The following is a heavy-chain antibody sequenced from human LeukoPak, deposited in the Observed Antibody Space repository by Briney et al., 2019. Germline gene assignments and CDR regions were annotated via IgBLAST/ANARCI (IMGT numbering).Heavy chain of an antibody. CDR2: VSGSGGST. CDR3: AKGGSGWPHDAFNI. J-gene: IGHJ3*02. V-gene: IGHV3-23*01. CDR1: GFTFSSFA. D-gene: IGHD6-19*01. Sequence: GGSLRLSCAVSGFTFSSFAFSWVRQAPGKGLEWVSAVSGSGGSTYYADSMKGRSTISRDNSKNTLYLQMNSLRAEDTAVYYCAKGGSGWPHDAFNIWGQGTMVTVSS.